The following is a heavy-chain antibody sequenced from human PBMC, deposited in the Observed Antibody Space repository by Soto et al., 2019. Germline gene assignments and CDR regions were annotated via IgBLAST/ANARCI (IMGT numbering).Heavy chain of an antibody. D-gene: IGHD5-12*01. V-gene: IGHV6-1*01. Sequence: SQTLSLTCAISGDSASSNTASWNWVRQSPSRGLEWLGRTYSRSKWYNDYAVSVKSRIIINPDTSKNQFSLQLNSVTPEDTAVYYCAKGDNLGPTAGYAFDPWGQGILVTVSS. CDR3: AKGDNLGPTAGYAFDP. CDR1: GDSASSNTAS. CDR2: TYSRSKWYN. J-gene: IGHJ5*02.